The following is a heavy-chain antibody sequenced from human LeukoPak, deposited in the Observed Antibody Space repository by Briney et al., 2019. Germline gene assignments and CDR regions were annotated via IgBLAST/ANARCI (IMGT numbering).Heavy chain of an antibody. CDR1: GGSISSSSYY. CDR3: ARHYYGSGTNGATSDY. J-gene: IGHJ4*02. V-gene: IGHV4-39*01. Sequence: PSETLSLTCTVSGGSISSSSYYWGWIRQPPGKGLEWIGSIYYSGSTYYNPSLKSRVTISVDTSKNQFSLKLSSVTAADTAVYYCARHYYGSGTNGATSDYWGQGTLVTVSS. CDR2: IYYSGST. D-gene: IGHD3-10*01.